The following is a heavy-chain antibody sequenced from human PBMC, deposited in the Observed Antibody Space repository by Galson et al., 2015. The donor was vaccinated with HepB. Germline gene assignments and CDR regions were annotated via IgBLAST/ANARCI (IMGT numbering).Heavy chain of an antibody. CDR2: ISGTGDNT. CDR3: ARVKRGEWYSYYYYGMDV. V-gene: IGHV3-23*01. CDR1: GFTFNTYG. D-gene: IGHD3-10*01. Sequence: SLRLSCAASGFTFNTYGMSWVRQAPGKGLEWVSSISGTGDNTYYADSVKGRFTISRDNSKNTLYVQMNSLRVDDTAIYYCARVKRGEWYSYYYYGMDVWGQGTTVTVSS. J-gene: IGHJ6*02.